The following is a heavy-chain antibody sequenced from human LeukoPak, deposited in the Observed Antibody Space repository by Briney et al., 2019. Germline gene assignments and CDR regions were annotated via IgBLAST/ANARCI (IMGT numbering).Heavy chain of an antibody. Sequence: GASVKVSCKASGYTFTSYGISWVRQAPGQGLEWMGWISAYNGNTNYARKLQGRVTMTTDTSTSTAYMELRSLRSDDTAVYYCARDLEPYDILTGYFRWFDPWGQGTLVTVSS. D-gene: IGHD3-9*01. CDR1: GYTFTSYG. V-gene: IGHV1-18*01. J-gene: IGHJ5*02. CDR3: ARDLEPYDILTGYFRWFDP. CDR2: ISAYNGNT.